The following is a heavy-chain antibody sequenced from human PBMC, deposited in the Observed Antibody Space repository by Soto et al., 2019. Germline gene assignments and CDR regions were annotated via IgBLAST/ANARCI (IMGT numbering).Heavy chain of an antibody. CDR3: ARESGGATATLDYYYFYMDV. CDR2: INPNSGGT. Sequence: QVQLVQSGAEVKKPGASVKVSCKASGYTFSDYYIHWMRQAPGQGLEWMGWINPNSGGTKYAHKVQGWVTMTRDTSIKTAYMELSRLTSDDTAVYYCARESGGATATLDYYYFYMDVWGKGTTVTVSS. J-gene: IGHJ6*03. D-gene: IGHD5-12*01. V-gene: IGHV1-2*04. CDR1: GYTFSDYY.